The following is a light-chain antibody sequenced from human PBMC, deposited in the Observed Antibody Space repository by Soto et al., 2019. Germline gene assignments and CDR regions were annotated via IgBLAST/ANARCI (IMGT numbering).Light chain of an antibody. J-gene: IGKJ1*01. CDR2: KTS. V-gene: IGKV1-5*03. CDR1: QSISLW. CDR3: QQYRDFSWT. Sequence: DIHMTQSPSTLSASVGDRVTITCRASQSISLWVAWYQQKPGKAPNLLIYKTSSLDTGVPSRFSGSGSGTDFTLTISSLQPDDFATYYCQQYRDFSWTFGQGTKVEVK.